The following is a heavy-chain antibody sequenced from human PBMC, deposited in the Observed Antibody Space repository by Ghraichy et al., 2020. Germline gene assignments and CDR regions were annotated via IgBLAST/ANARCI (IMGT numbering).Heavy chain of an antibody. CDR2: ISSNGGST. CDR3: VKGGERGYCSGGSCPYYYYYGMDV. Sequence: GGSLRLSCSASGFTFSSYAMHWVRQAPGKGLEYVSAISSNGGSTYYADSVKGRFTISRDNSKNTLYLQMSSLRAEDTAVYYCVKGGERGYCSGGSCPYYYYYGMDVWGQGTTVTVSS. CDR1: GFTFSSYA. V-gene: IGHV3-64D*06. D-gene: IGHD2-15*01. J-gene: IGHJ6*02.